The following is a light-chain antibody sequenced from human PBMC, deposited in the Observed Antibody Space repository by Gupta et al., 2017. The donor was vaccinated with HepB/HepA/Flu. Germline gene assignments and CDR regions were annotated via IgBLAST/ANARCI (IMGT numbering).Light chain of an antibody. V-gene: IGLV1-40*01. CDR2: GNS. Sequence: QSVLTQPPPVSGAPGQRVTISCTGSSSNIGAGYDVHWYQHLPGTAPKLLIYGNSNRPSGVPDRFSGSKSGTSASLAITVLQAEDEADYYCQSYDSSLSGSVVFGGGTKLTVL. CDR1: SSNIGAGYD. J-gene: IGLJ2*01. CDR3: QSYDSSLSGSVV.